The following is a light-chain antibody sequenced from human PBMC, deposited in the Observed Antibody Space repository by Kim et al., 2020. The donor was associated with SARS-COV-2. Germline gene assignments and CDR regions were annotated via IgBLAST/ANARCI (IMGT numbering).Light chain of an antibody. CDR2: KVF. J-gene: IGKJ3*01. CDR3: MQHYHWPFT. Sequence: ATSYRRTSQCRVNRDRNNYLNWFQQRPGKAPQRLIYKVFNLESGVSARFSGSGSGTDFTLKISRVEAEDVGVYYCMQHYHWPFTFGPGTKVDIK. V-gene: IGKV2-30*01. CDR1: QCRVNRDRNNY.